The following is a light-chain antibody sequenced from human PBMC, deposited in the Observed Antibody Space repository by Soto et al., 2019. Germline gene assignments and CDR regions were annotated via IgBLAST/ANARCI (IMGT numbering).Light chain of an antibody. CDR3: SSYTTSNTRQIV. CDR1: SSDVGGYNY. Sequence: QSVRTQPAPVSGSPGQSITISCTGTSSDVGGYNYVSWYQHHPGKAPKLLIYDVSNRPSGISNRFSCSKSDNTASLTISGLQPEDEADYYCSSYTTSNTRQIVFGTGTKVT. V-gene: IGLV2-14*03. CDR2: DVS. J-gene: IGLJ1*01.